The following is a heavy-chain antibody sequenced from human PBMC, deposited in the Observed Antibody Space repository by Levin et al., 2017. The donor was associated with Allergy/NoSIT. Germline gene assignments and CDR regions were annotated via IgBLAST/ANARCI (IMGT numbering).Heavy chain of an antibody. V-gene: IGHV4-59*01. CDR3: ARVTFGDGPFDY. J-gene: IGHJ4*02. CDR2: IYYSGST. CDR1: GGSISSYY. Sequence: SETLSLTCTVSGGSISSYYWSWIRQPPGKGLEWIGYIYYSGSTNYNPSLKSRVTISVDTSKNQFSLKLSSVTAADTAVYYCARVTFGDGPFDYWGQGTLVTVSS. D-gene: IGHD3-3*01.